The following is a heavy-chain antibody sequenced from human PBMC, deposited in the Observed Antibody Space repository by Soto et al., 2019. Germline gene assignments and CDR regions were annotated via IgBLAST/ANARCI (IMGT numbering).Heavy chain of an antibody. CDR2: IKSKTEGGTV. J-gene: IGHJ5*01. CDR3: TRSRGQYNWRDP. D-gene: IGHD3-10*01. CDR1: GFTFSNVY. V-gene: IGHV3-15*01. Sequence: EVQLVESGGDLVKPGGSLRLSCAVSGFTFSNVYMNWVRQAPGKGLEWVGRIKSKTEGGTVDYAAPVKGRFIISGDDSKNTLYLQMNNLKSEDTAVYYCTRSRGQYNWRDPWGRGTRVTVSS.